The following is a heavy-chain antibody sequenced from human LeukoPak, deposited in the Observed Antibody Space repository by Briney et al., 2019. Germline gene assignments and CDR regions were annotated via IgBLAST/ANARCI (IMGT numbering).Heavy chain of an antibody. V-gene: IGHV3-30*18. CDR3: AKDPSPSSGWYSTFDY. J-gene: IGHJ4*02. Sequence: GGSLRLSCAASGFTFSRYGMHWVRQAPGKGLEWVAVISYDGSNIYYADSVKGRFTISRDNSKNTVYLQMNSLRAEDTAVYYCAKDPSPSSGWYSTFDYWGQGTLVTVSS. CDR2: ISYDGSNI. CDR1: GFTFSRYG. D-gene: IGHD6-19*01.